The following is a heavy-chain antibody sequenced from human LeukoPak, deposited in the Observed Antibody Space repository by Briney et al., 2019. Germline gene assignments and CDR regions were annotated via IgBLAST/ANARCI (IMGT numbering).Heavy chain of an antibody. D-gene: IGHD6-19*01. CDR2: IIPILGIA. CDR3: AREPGIAVAGPYFDY. Sequence: SVKVSCKASGGTFSSYAISWVRQAPGQGLEWMGRIIPILGIANYAQKFQGRVTITADKSTSTAYMELSSLRSEDTAVYYCAREPGIAVAGPYFDYWGQGPLVTVSS. J-gene: IGHJ4*02. CDR1: GGTFSSYA. V-gene: IGHV1-69*04.